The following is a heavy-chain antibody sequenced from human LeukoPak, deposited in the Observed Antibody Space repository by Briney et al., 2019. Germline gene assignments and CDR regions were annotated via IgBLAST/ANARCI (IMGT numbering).Heavy chain of an antibody. V-gene: IGHV3-7*04. J-gene: IGHJ4*02. D-gene: IGHD5-18*01. CDR1: GFTFSGYR. Sequence: PGGSLRLSCAASGFTFSGYRMSWVRQAPGKGLEWVANIKPDGSEKYYVDSVKGRFTISRDNAKNSLYLQMNSLRAEDTAVYYCARDRIQLWSHDYWGQGTLVTVSS. CDR2: IKPDGSEK. CDR3: ARDRIQLWSHDY.